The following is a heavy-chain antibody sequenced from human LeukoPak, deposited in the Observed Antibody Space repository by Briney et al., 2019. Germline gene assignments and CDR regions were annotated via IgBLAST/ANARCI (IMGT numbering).Heavy chain of an antibody. J-gene: IGHJ5*02. V-gene: IGHV3-49*04. D-gene: IGHD6-25*01. Sequence: GGSLRLSCRASGFTFGAFATGWVRQAPGKGLEWVAFIRSKAYGGTPDYAASVRGRFSISRDDSKSIAYLQMNSLKTEDTAIYYCTREAATRFDAWGQGILVTVSS. CDR2: IRSKAYGGTP. CDR3: TREAATRFDA. CDR1: GFTFGAFA.